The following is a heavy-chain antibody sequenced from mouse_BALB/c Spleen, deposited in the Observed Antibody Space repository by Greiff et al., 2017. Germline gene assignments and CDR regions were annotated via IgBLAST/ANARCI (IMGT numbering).Heavy chain of an antibody. J-gene: IGHJ3*01. D-gene: IGHD1-1*01. CDR1: GYTFTSYW. Sequence: VQLVESGAELAKPGASVKMSCKASGYTFTSYWMHWVNQRPGQGLEWIGYINPSTGYTEYNHKFKDKATLTADKSSSTAYMQLSSLTSEDSAVYYCARRDYYGSSAWFAYWGQGTLVTVSA. CDR2: INPSTGYT. CDR3: ARRDYYGSSAWFAY. V-gene: IGHV1-7*01.